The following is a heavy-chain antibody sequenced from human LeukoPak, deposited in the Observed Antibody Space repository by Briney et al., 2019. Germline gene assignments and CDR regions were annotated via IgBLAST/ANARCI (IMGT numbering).Heavy chain of an antibody. CDR3: AVTYSSGWYDFDY. J-gene: IGHJ4*02. CDR2: ISSSSSYI. Sequence: GGSLRLSCAASGFTFSSYSVNWVRQAPGQGLEWVSSISSSSSYIYYADSVKGRFTISRDNAKNSLYLQMNSLRAEDTAVYYCAVTYSSGWYDFDYWGQGTLVTVSS. V-gene: IGHV3-21*01. D-gene: IGHD6-19*01. CDR1: GFTFSSYS.